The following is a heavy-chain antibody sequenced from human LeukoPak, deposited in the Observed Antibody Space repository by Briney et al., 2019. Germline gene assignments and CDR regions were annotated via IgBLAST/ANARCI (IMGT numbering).Heavy chain of an antibody. Sequence: SETLSLTCTVSGGSISSGSYYWSWIRQPAGKGLEWNGRIYTSGSTNYNPSLKSRVTISVDTSKNQFSLKLSSVTAADTAVYYCARDVPRIAAATHSHYYYYYMDVWGKGTTVTISS. CDR2: IYTSGST. D-gene: IGHD6-25*01. J-gene: IGHJ6*03. V-gene: IGHV4-61*02. CDR1: GGSISSGSYY. CDR3: ARDVPRIAAATHSHYYYYYMDV.